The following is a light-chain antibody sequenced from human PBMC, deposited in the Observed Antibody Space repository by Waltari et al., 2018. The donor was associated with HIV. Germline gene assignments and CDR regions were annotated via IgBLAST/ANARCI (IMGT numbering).Light chain of an antibody. Sequence: EIVMTQSPDTLSVSQGERATLSCMASQSVRRDLALYQQKPGQAPRLLIYGASTRATGIPARVSGSGSGTEFTLTISSLQSEDSAVYYCQQYNNWPPKLTFGGGTKVEIK. CDR2: GAS. CDR3: QQYNNWPPKLT. V-gene: IGKV3-15*01. J-gene: IGKJ4*01. CDR1: QSVRRD.